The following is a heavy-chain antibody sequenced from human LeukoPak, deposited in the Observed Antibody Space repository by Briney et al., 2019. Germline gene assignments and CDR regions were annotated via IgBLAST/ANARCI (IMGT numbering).Heavy chain of an antibody. D-gene: IGHD5-12*01. J-gene: IGHJ4*02. Sequence: GGSLRLSCAASGFTFSSYGMSWVRRAPGKGPEWVSGISGSGGNTYYADSVKGRFTISRDNSENTLYLQMNTLRAEDTAVYYCAKVVSGYHFDYWGQGTLVTVSS. CDR3: AKVVSGYHFDY. CDR2: ISGSGGNT. V-gene: IGHV3-23*01. CDR1: GFTFSSYG.